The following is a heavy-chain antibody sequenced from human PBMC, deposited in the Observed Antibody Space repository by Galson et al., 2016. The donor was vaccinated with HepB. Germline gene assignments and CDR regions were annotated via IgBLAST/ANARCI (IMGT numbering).Heavy chain of an antibody. V-gene: IGHV2-26*01. Sequence: PALVKPTQTLTLTCTVSGFSLSNVRMGVSWIRQPPGKALEWLAHIFSYDEKSYSTSLKTRLTISKDTSKSQVVLTMTNMDPVDTATYYCARIHVDTVSFDFWGQGTLVTVSS. CDR3: ARIHVDTVSFDF. CDR2: IFSYDEK. CDR1: GFSLSNVRMG. D-gene: IGHD5-18*01. J-gene: IGHJ4*02.